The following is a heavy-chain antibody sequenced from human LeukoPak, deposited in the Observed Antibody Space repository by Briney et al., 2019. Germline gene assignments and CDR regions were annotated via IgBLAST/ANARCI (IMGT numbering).Heavy chain of an antibody. CDR2: IYSGGST. CDR1: GFTVSSTY. V-gene: IGHV3-53*01. Sequence: GGSLRLSCAASGFTVSSTYMSWVRQAPGKGLEWVSVIYSGGSTYYADSVKGRFTISRDNSKNTLYLQMNSLRAEDTAVYYCGRVAHDSSGYYFNDYWGQGTLVTVSS. J-gene: IGHJ4*02. D-gene: IGHD3-22*01. CDR3: GRVAHDSSGYYFNDY.